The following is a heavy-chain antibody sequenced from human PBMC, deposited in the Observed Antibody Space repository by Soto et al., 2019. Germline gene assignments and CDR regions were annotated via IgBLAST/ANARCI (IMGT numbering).Heavy chain of an antibody. CDR2: VYNSEST. CDR3: AKDSGYNYGYFRWFDP. CDR1: GGSIRSYY. Sequence: PSETLSLTCTVFGGSIRSYYWSWVRRPPGKGLEWIGYVYNSESTTYSPSFKSRVTISADTSRNQFSLKLTSVTAADTAVYYCAKDSGYNYGYFRWFDPWGQGTLVTVSS. D-gene: IGHD5-18*01. V-gene: IGHV4-59*01. J-gene: IGHJ5*02.